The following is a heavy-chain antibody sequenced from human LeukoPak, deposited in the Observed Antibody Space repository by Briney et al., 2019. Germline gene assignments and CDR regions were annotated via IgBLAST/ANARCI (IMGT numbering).Heavy chain of an antibody. CDR3: ARAGSYDRPPDAFDI. CDR2: MNPNSGNT. D-gene: IGHD3-22*01. V-gene: IGHV1-8*01. Sequence: ASVKVSCKASRDTFASYDIIWVRQATGQGLEWMGWMNPNSGNTGYAQKFQGRVTITRNTSISTAYMELSSLRSEDTAVYYCARAGSYDRPPDAFDIWGQGTMVTVSS. J-gene: IGHJ3*02. CDR1: RDTFASYD.